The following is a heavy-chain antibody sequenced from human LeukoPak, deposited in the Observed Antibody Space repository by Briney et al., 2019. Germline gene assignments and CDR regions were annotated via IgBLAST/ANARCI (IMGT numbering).Heavy chain of an antibody. V-gene: IGHV4-39*01. J-gene: IGHJ4*02. CDR3: ARNASDSGTSYFDY. D-gene: IGHD1-26*01. CDR1: GGSISSSTSY. CDR2: IYYSGST. Sequence: SETLSLTCTVSGGSISSSTSYWGWIRQPPGKGLEWIGSIYYSGSTSYNPSLRSRVTISVDTSKKQFSLKLDSVTAADTAVYYCARNASDSGTSYFDYWGQGTLVTVSS.